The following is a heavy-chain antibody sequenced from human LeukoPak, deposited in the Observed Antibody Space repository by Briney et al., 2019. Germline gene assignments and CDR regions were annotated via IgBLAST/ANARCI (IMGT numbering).Heavy chain of an antibody. J-gene: IGHJ6*03. CDR1: GYTFTSYD. D-gene: IGHD6-19*01. V-gene: IGHV1-8*01. Sequence: ASVKVSCKASGYTFTSYDINWVRQATGQGLEWMGWMNPNSGNTGYAQKFQGRVTMTRNTSISTAYMELSSLRSEDTAVYYCARQVAVARFYYYYYYMDVWGKGTTVTISS. CDR2: MNPNSGNT. CDR3: ARQVAVARFYYYYYYMDV.